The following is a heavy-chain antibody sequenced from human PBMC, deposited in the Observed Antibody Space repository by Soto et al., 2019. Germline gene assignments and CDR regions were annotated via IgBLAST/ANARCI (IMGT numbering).Heavy chain of an antibody. V-gene: IGHV1-2*02. CDR1: GYTFTGYY. Sequence: ASVKVSCKASGYTFTGYYMHWVRQAPGQGLEWMGWINPNSGGTNYAQKFQGRVTMTRDTSISTAYMELSRLRSDDTAVYYCAREVRPGYSYGAPWRYYGMDVWGQGTTVTVSS. J-gene: IGHJ6*02. CDR3: AREVRPGYSYGAPWRYYGMDV. CDR2: INPNSGGT. D-gene: IGHD5-18*01.